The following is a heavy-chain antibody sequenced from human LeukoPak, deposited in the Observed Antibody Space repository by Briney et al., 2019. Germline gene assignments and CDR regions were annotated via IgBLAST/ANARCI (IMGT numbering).Heavy chain of an antibody. V-gene: IGHV3-30*18. J-gene: IGHJ4*02. CDR1: GFSFSNYV. D-gene: IGHD2-15*01. CDR3: AKGLQVAEPPDY. Sequence: GGSLRLSCAASGFSFSNYVMYWVRQAPRKGLELVAVISYDGNNKYYADSVKGRFTISRDNSKNTLYLQMSSLRGEDTAVYYCAKGLQVAEPPDYWGQGILVTVSS. CDR2: ISYDGNNK.